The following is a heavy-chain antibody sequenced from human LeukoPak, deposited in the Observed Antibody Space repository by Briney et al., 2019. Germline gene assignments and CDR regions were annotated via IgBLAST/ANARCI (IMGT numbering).Heavy chain of an antibody. D-gene: IGHD3-16*01. CDR3: GRGGGGGYFDY. CDR1: GGSVSSGSYY. CDR2: IYYSGST. V-gene: IGHV4-61*01. J-gene: IGHJ4*02. Sequence: PSETLSLTCTVSGGSVSSGSYYWSWFRQPPGKGLEWIGYIYYSGSTHYNPPLKSRDTISGDASKHQCSLKLSSGTAADTALYYWGRGGGGGYFDYWGQGTLVTVSS.